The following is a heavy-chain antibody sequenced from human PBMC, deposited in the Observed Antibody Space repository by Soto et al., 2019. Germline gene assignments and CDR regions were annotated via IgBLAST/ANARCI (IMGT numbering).Heavy chain of an antibody. J-gene: IGHJ6*03. CDR2: IIPILGIA. CDR1: GGTFSSYT. D-gene: IGHD1-26*01. Sequence: SVKVSCKASGGTFSSYTISWVRQAPGQGLEWMGRIIPILGIANYAQKFQGRVTITADKSKNQFSLKLSSVTAADTAVYYCARLRIVGATTVPKYYYYYMDVWGKGTTVTVSS. CDR3: ARLRIVGATTVPKYYYYYMDV. V-gene: IGHV1-69*02.